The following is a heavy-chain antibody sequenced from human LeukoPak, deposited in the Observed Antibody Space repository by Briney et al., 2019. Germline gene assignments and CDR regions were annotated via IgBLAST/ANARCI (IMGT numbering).Heavy chain of an antibody. CDR1: AFTFSSYS. J-gene: IGHJ5*02. Sequence: PGGSLRLAWSASAFTFSSYSMSWVRQAARKGLEWVSAISGSGGSTYYADSMTGRFTISRDNSKNTLYLQMNSLRAEDTAVYYCAKDGDIVGDIVVVPAAVNWFDPWGQGTLVTVSS. D-gene: IGHD2-2*01. CDR2: ISGSGGST. CDR3: AKDGDIVGDIVVVPAAVNWFDP. V-gene: IGHV3-23*01.